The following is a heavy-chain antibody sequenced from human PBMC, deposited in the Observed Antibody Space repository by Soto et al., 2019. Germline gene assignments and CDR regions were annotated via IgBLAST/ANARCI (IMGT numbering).Heavy chain of an antibody. Sequence: SETLSLTCTVSGGSISSSSYYWGWIRQPPGKGLEWIGSIYYSGSTYYNPSLKSRVTISVDTSKNQFSLKLSSVTAADTAVYYCATQDVYSSSWYSTMDYWGQGTQVTVSS. CDR1: GGSISSSSYY. V-gene: IGHV4-39*01. J-gene: IGHJ4*02. CDR2: IYYSGST. D-gene: IGHD6-13*01. CDR3: ATQDVYSSSWYSTMDY.